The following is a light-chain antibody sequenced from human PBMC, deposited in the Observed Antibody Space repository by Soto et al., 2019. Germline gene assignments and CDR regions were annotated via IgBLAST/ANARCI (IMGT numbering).Light chain of an antibody. V-gene: IGLV1-47*01. Sequence: QSVLTQPPSASGTPGQRVTISCSGSSSNIGSNYVYWYQQLPGTAPKLLIYRNNQRPSGVPDRFSGSKSGTSASLDISGLRSEDEADYYCAAWDDSLSAFYVFGTGTKVTVL. CDR2: RNN. CDR3: AAWDDSLSAFYV. CDR1: SSNIGSNY. J-gene: IGLJ1*01.